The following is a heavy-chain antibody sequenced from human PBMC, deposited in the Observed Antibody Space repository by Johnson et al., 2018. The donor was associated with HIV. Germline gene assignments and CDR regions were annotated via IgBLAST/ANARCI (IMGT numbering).Heavy chain of an antibody. CDR3: AILGWGAFDI. D-gene: IGHD2-21*01. Sequence: QVQLVESGGGLVKPGGSLRLSCAASGFTFSNAWMSWVRQAPGKGLEWVAVIWYDGSNKYYANSVKGRFTVSRDNSKNTLYLQMDSLIAEDTAVYYCAILGWGAFDIWGQGTMVTVSS. CDR2: IWYDGSNK. J-gene: IGHJ3*02. CDR1: GFTFSNAW. V-gene: IGHV3-33*08.